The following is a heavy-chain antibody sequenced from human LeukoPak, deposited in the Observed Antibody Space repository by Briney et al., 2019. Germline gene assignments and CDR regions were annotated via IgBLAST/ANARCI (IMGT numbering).Heavy chain of an antibody. CDR3: ARGGIRFGEFP. D-gene: IGHD3-10*01. CDR1: GVSISSGDYY. V-gene: IGHV4-30-4*01. CDR2: IYYSGST. Sequence: TSETLSLTCTVSGVSISSGDYYWRWLRQPPGKGLEWIGYIYYSGSTYYNPSLKGRVTISVDTSKNQFSLKLSSVTAADTAVYYCARGGIRFGEFPWGQGTLVTVSS. J-gene: IGHJ5*02.